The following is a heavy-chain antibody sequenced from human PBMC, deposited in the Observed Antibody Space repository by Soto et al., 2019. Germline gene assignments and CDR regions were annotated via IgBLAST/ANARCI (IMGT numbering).Heavy chain of an antibody. Sequence: QVQLVESGGGVVQPGRSLRLSCAASGFTFSSYGMHWVRQAPGKGLEWVAVIWYDGSNKYYADSVKGRFTISRDNSKNTLCLQMNSLRAEDTAVYYCARDIVYSSSWYPHYYYYGMDVWGQGTTVTVSS. CDR1: GFTFSSYG. CDR2: IWYDGSNK. CDR3: ARDIVYSSSWYPHYYYYGMDV. V-gene: IGHV3-33*01. J-gene: IGHJ6*02. D-gene: IGHD6-13*01.